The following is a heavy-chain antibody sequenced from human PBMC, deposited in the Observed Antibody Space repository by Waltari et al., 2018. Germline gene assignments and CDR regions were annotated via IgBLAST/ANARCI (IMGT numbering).Heavy chain of an antibody. J-gene: IGHJ3*02. CDR3: ARAAEYDYIWGSYRRDAFDI. V-gene: IGHV4-34*01. D-gene: IGHD3-16*02. CDR1: GGSFSGYY. CDR2: INHSGST. Sequence: SLTCAVYGGSFSGYYWSWIRQPPGKGLEWIGEINHSGSTNYNPSLKSRVTISVDTSKNQFSLKLSSVTAADTAVYYCARAAEYDYIWGSYRRDAFDIWGQGTMVTVSS.